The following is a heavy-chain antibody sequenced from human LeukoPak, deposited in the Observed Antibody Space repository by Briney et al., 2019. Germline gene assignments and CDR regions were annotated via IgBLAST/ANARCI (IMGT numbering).Heavy chain of an antibody. Sequence: GGSLRLSCAASGFTFSSYAMSWVRQAPGKGLEWVSAISGSGGSTYYADSVKGRLTIPRDNSKNTLYLQMNSLRAEDTAVYYCAKDHNSGYDSYWGQGTLVTVSS. CDR1: GFTFSSYA. J-gene: IGHJ4*02. D-gene: IGHD5-12*01. CDR3: AKDHNSGYDSY. V-gene: IGHV3-23*01. CDR2: ISGSGGST.